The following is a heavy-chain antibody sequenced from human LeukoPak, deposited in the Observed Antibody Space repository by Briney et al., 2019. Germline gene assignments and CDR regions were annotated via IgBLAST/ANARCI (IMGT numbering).Heavy chain of an antibody. Sequence: GGSLRLSCAASGFTFSNAWMSWVRQAPGKGLEWVGRIKSKTDGGTTDYAAPVKGRFTISRDDSKNTLYLQMNSLKTEDTAVYYCTTDLGYSGCDPLYYYYYYMDVWGKGTTVTVSS. CDR1: GFTFSNAW. CDR2: IKSKTDGGTT. V-gene: IGHV3-15*01. D-gene: IGHD5-12*01. CDR3: TTDLGYSGCDPLYYYYYYMDV. J-gene: IGHJ6*03.